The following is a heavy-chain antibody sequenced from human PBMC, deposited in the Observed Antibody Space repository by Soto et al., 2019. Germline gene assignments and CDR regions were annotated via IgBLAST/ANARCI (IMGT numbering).Heavy chain of an antibody. CDR2: IIPIFGTA. CDR1: GGTFSSYA. Sequence: QVQLVQSGAEVKKPGSSVKVSCKASGGTFSSYAISWVRQAPGQGLEWMGGIIPIFGTANYAQKFQGRVTITADESTSTAYMELSSLRSEDTAVYYCARDRGEVPKDYYYGMDVWGQGTTVTVSS. D-gene: IGHD3-10*01. V-gene: IGHV1-69*12. CDR3: ARDRGEVPKDYYYGMDV. J-gene: IGHJ6*02.